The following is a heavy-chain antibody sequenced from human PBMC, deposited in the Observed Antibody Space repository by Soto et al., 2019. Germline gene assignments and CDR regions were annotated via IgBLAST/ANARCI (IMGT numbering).Heavy chain of an antibody. CDR3: ARDPVAVAGPPSGT. V-gene: IGHV1-18*01. CDR1: GYTFTSYG. J-gene: IGHJ5*02. CDR2: ISAYNGNT. Sequence: ASVKVSCKASGYTFTSYGISWVRQAPGQGLKWMGWISAYNGNTNYAQKLQGRVTMTTDTSTSTAYMELRSLRSDDTAVYYCARDPVAVAGPPSGTWGQGTLVTVSS. D-gene: IGHD6-19*01.